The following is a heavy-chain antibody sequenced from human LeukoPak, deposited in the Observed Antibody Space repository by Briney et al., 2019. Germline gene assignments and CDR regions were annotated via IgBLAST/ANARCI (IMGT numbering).Heavy chain of an antibody. J-gene: IGHJ6*03. CDR3: AREYSSSWYGYYYYYMDV. D-gene: IGHD6-13*01. CDR1: GFTVSSNY. V-gene: IGHV3-53*01. CDR2: IYSGGST. Sequence: PGGSLRLSCAASGFTVSSNYMSWVRQAPGKGLEWVSVIYSGGSTYYADSVKGRFTISRDNSKNTLYLQMNSLRAEDTAVYYCAREYSSSWYGYYYYYMDVWGKGTTVTVSS.